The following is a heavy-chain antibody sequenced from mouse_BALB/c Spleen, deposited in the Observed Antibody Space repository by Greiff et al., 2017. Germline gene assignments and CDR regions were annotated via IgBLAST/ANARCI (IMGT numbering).Heavy chain of an antibody. CDR2: ISDGGSYT. CDR1: GFTFSDYY. V-gene: IGHV5-4*02. J-gene: IGHJ4*01. CDR3: ARRDYDAMDY. Sequence: EVQLVESGGGLVQPGGSRKLSCAASGFTFSDYYMYWVRQTPEKRLEWVATISDGGSYTYYPDSVKGRFTISRDNAKNNLYLQMSSLKSEDTAMYYCARRDYDAMDYWGQGTSVTVSS.